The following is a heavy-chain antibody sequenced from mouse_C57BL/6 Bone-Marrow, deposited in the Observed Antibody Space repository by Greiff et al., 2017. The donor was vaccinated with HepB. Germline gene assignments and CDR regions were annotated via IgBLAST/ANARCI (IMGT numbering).Heavy chain of an antibody. CDR2: IYPYNGVS. D-gene: IGHD2-2*01. CDR1: GYSFTGYY. J-gene: IGHJ4*01. CDR3: ARGRGYEGYAMDY. V-gene: IGHV1-31*01. Sequence: EVKLVESGPELVKPGASVKISCKASGYSFTGYYMHWVKQSHGNILDWIGYIYPYNGVSSYNQKFKGKATLTVDKSSSTAYMELRSLTSEDSAVYYCARGRGYEGYAMDYWGQGTSVTVSS.